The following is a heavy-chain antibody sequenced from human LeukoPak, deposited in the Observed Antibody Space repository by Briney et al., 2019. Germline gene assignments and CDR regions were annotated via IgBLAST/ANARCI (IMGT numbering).Heavy chain of an antibody. CDR1: GVTFSRYG. CDR3: ARDWSPGSSGYYYNY. CDR2: ISSDGNDK. V-gene: IGHV3-30*03. D-gene: IGHD3-22*01. Sequence: GGSLRLSCAASGVTFSRYGMHWVRQALGKGLEWVALISSDGNDKLYGDSVKGRFTISRDNSKNTLYLQMNSLRAEDTAVYYCARDWSPGSSGYYYNYWGQGTLVTISS. J-gene: IGHJ4*02.